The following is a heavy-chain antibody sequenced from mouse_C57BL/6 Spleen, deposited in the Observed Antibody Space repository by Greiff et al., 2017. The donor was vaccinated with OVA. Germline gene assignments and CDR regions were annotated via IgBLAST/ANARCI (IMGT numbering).Heavy chain of an antibody. D-gene: IGHD2-1*01. CDR2: IDPSDSET. CDR3: ARWDGNYPWCDD. V-gene: IGHV1-52*01. Sequence: QVQLQQPGAELVRPGSSVKLSCKASGYTFTSYWMHWVKQRPIQGLEWIGNIDPSDSETHYNQKFKDKATLTVDKSSSTAYMQLSSLTSEDSAVYYWARWDGNYPWCDDWGQGTLVTVSA. CDR1: GYTFTSYW. J-gene: IGHJ3*01.